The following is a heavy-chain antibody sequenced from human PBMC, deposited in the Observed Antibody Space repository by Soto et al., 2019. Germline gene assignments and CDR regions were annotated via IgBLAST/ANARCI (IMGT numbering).Heavy chain of an antibody. V-gene: IGHV3-30*04. J-gene: IGHJ6*02. Sequence: ESGGGAVQPGRSLRLSCAASGFTFSYYPMHWVRLAPGKGLEWVAAISFDGSKKYYADSVKGRLTISRDNSKNTLYLQLKILRGEAAAVHYRGRVPGAMVAIIYMCPLDGIDQRPDVDIWGQGNTGTDSS. D-gene: IGHD5-18*01. CDR1: GFTFSYYP. CDR3: GRVPGAMVAIIYMCPLDGIDQRPDVDI. CDR2: ISFDGSKK.